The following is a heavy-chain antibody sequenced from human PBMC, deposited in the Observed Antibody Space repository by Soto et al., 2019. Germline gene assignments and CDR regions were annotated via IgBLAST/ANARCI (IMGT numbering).Heavy chain of an antibody. V-gene: IGHV1-69*01. D-gene: IGHD1-26*01. CDR1: GGTFSSYS. Sequence: QVQLVQSGAEVKKPGSSVKVSCKASGGTFSSYSINWVRQAPGQGLEWMGEIIPIFGTANYAQKIQGRVTSTADEATSTAYMELSSLRSEDTAVYYCARAGGRHSGGIDYWGQGTLVTVSS. J-gene: IGHJ4*02. CDR3: ARAGGRHSGGIDY. CDR2: IIPIFGTA.